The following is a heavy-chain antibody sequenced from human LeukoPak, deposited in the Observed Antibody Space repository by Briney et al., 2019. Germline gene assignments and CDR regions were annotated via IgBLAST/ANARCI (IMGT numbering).Heavy chain of an antibody. CDR1: GGSISDYF. Sequence: SETLSLTCSVSGGSISDYFWGWIRQPPGKGLEWVGHVYYIGKPTCSPSLESRVSISVDASKNQFSLELTSVTAADTAVYYCARRFRTGGDLHHDAYDVWGQGTVVTVSS. CDR2: VYYIGKP. CDR3: ARRFRTGGDLHHDAYDV. V-gene: IGHV4-59*12. J-gene: IGHJ3*01. D-gene: IGHD3-16*01.